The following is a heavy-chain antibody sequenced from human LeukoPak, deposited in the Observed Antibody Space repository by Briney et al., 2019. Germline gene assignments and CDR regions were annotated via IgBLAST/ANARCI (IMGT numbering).Heavy chain of an antibody. CDR2: IIPIFGTA. D-gene: IGHD4-17*01. CDR1: GGTFSSYA. J-gene: IGHJ4*02. Sequence: SVRVSCKASGGTFSSYAISWVRQAPGQGLEWMGRIIPIFGTANYAQKFQGRVTITTDESTSTAYMELSSLRSEDTAVYYCARGHGDHEVYFDYWGQGTLVTVSS. V-gene: IGHV1-69*05. CDR3: ARGHGDHEVYFDY.